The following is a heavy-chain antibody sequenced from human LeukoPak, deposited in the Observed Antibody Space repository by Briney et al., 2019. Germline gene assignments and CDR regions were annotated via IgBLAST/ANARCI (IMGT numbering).Heavy chain of an antibody. D-gene: IGHD6-19*01. CDR2: ISYDRNEK. Sequence: GGSLRLSCAASGFTFNSYCMNWVRQAPGKWLEWVTLISYDRNEKYYVDSVKGRFTISRENSKRTVYLQMNGLRPEDTALYYCAKDRWPVLSTKSNGWSPLDSWGQGTLVIVSS. CDR3: AKDRWPVLSTKSNGWSPLDS. V-gene: IGHV3-30*18. CDR1: GFTFNSYC. J-gene: IGHJ4*02.